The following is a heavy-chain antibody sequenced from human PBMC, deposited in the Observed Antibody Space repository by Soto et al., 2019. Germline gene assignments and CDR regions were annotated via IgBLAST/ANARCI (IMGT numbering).Heavy chain of an antibody. Sequence: PFETLSLTCTVSGGSISSSSYYWGWIRQPPGKGLEWIGSIYYSGSTYYNPSLKSRVTISVDTSKNQFSLKLSSVTAADTAVYYCARTRAVLLAPCGQGTLVTVSS. CDR2: IYYSGST. V-gene: IGHV4-39*01. J-gene: IGHJ5*02. CDR1: GGSISSSSYY. D-gene: IGHD3-3*02. CDR3: ARTRAVLLAP.